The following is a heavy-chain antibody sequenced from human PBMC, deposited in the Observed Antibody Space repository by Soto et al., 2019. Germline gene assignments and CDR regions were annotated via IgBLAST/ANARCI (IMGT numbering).Heavy chain of an antibody. CDR3: ARGRHYYDRHWYFDL. J-gene: IGHJ2*01. Sequence: QVQLQESGPGLVKPSQTLSLTCTVSGGSISSGGYYWSWIRQHPGKGLEWIGYIYYSGSTYYNPSLKRRVTLAVDTSKNQFSLKLSSVTAADTAVYYCARGRHYYDRHWYFDLWGRGTLVTVSS. D-gene: IGHD3-22*01. V-gene: IGHV4-31*03. CDR2: IYYSGST. CDR1: GGSISSGGYY.